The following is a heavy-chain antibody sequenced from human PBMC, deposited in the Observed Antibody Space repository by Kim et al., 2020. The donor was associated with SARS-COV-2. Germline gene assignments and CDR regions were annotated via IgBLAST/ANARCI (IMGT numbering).Heavy chain of an antibody. J-gene: IGHJ6*02. Sequence: GGSLRLSCAASGFTFSSYGMHWVRQAPGKGLEWVAVISYDGSNKYYADSVKGRFTISRDNSKNTLYLQMNSLRAEDTAVYYCAKDFVVVPAAILYYGMDVWRQGPTVTVSS. D-gene: IGHD2-2*01. CDR2: ISYDGSNK. CDR3: AKDFVVVPAAILYYGMDV. CDR1: GFTFSSYG. V-gene: IGHV3-30*18.